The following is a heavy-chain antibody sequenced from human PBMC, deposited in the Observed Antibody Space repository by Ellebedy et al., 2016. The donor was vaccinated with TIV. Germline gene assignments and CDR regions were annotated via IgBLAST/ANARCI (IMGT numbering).Heavy chain of an antibody. D-gene: IGHD2-2*01. CDR3: ASPAAQGGY. CDR1: GFTFSSYW. CDR2: INSDGSST. V-gene: IGHV3-74*01. Sequence: GESLKISXAASGFTFSSYWMHWVRQAPGKGLVWVSRINSDGSSTSYADSVKGRFTISRDNAKNTLYLQMNSLRAEDTAVYYCASPAAQGGYWGQGTLVTVSS. J-gene: IGHJ4*02.